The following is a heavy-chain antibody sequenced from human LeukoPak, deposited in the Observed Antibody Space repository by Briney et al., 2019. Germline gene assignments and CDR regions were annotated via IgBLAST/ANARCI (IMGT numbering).Heavy chain of an antibody. D-gene: IGHD2-15*01. V-gene: IGHV4-59*01. Sequence: AESLSLTCTVSGGSISSYYWSWIRQPPGKGLEWIGYIYCSGSTNYNPSLKSRVTISVDTSKNQFSLKLSSVTAADTAVYYCARAGRACSGGSCYEYFDYWGQGTLVTVSS. CDR2: IYCSGST. J-gene: IGHJ4*02. CDR1: GGSISSYY. CDR3: ARAGRACSGGSCYEYFDY.